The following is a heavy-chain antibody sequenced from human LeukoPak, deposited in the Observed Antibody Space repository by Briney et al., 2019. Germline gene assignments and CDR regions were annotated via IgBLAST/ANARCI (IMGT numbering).Heavy chain of an antibody. CDR2: ISTHKGNT. Sequence: ASVKVSCKTSGYTFTKYGISWVRQAPGQGLEWMGWISTHKGNTIYAQKFQDRVTMSRDTSTRTAYMELRSLRSDDTAVYYCARDDGGYDGEADYWGQGTLVTVSS. V-gene: IGHV1-18*01. J-gene: IGHJ4*02. CDR3: ARDDGGYDGEADY. CDR1: GYTFTKYG. D-gene: IGHD5-12*01.